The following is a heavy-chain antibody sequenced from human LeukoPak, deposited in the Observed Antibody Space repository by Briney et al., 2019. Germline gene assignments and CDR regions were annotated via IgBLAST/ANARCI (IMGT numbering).Heavy chain of an antibody. J-gene: IGHJ4*02. D-gene: IGHD5-18*01. CDR1: GGSFSGYY. Sequence: KPSETLSLTCAVYGGSFSGYYWSWIRQPPGKGLEWIGEINHSGSTNYNPSLKSRVTISVDTSKNQFSLKLSSVTAADTAVYYCALVDTAMVTVDYWGQGTLVTVSS. CDR2: INHSGST. CDR3: ALVDTAMVTVDY. V-gene: IGHV4-34*01.